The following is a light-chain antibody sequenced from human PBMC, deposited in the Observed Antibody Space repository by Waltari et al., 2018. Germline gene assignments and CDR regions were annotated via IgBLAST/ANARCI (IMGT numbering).Light chain of an antibody. CDR1: SRDVGGYNY. CDR3: CSFTSRSTWV. CDR2: DVS. Sequence: QSALTQPASVSGSPGQSITISCTGTSRDVGGYNYVSWYQQHPGKVPKRLIFDVSNPPSGVSNRFSGSKSGNTASLTISGLQAEDESDYYCCSFTSRSTWVFGGGTKLTVL. V-gene: IGLV2-14*01. J-gene: IGLJ3*02.